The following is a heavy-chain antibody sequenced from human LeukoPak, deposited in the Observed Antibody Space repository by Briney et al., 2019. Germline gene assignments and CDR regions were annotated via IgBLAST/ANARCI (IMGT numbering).Heavy chain of an antibody. CDR1: GGTFSSYA. CDR2: IIPIFGTA. CDR3: ARTNYYGSGSDTYFYYMDV. Sequence: SVKVSCKASGGTFSSYAISWVRQAPGQGLEWMGGIIPIFGTANYARQFQGRVTITADDSTSTAYMELSSLRSEDTAVYYCARTNYYGSGSDTYFYYMDVWGKGTTVTISS. J-gene: IGHJ6*03. D-gene: IGHD3-10*01. V-gene: IGHV1-69*13.